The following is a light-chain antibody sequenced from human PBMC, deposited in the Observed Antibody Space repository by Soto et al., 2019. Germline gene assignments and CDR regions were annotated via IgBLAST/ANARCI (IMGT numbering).Light chain of an antibody. CDR1: QSVSSY. J-gene: IGKJ2*01. CDR2: DTS. V-gene: IGKV3-11*01. Sequence: EIVLTQSPATLSLSPGERATLSCRASQSVSSYLDWYQQKPGQAPRLLIYDTSNRATGIPARFSGSGSGTDFTITISRLEHEDFAVYYCQQHSNWPYTFGQGTKVEIK. CDR3: QQHSNWPYT.